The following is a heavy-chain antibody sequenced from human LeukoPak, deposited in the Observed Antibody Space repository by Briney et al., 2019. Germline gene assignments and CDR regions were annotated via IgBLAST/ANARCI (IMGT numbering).Heavy chain of an antibody. CDR2: ISGSGGST. J-gene: IGHJ3*02. Sequence: PGGSLRPSCAASGFTFSSYAMSWVRQAPGKGLEWVSAISGSGGSTYYADSVKGRFTISRDNSKNTLYLQMNGLRAEDTAVYYCAKDSLAYCGGDCYQTDAFDIWGQGTMVTVSS. CDR3: AKDSLAYCGGDCYQTDAFDI. V-gene: IGHV3-23*01. D-gene: IGHD2-21*01. CDR1: GFTFSSYA.